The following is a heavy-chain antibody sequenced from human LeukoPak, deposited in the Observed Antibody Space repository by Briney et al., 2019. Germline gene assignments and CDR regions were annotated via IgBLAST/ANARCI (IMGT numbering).Heavy chain of an antibody. CDR2: IFTGGFI. CDR1: GDSISRYY. V-gene: IGHV4-4*07. D-gene: IGHD1-26*01. J-gene: IGHJ3*02. Sequence: SETLSLTCSVSGDSISRYYWNWIRQPAGRGLEWIGRIFTGGFINYNPSLSSRVTVSLDTSKNQVSLKLTSVPAAGTAVYYCARHSMLSSTYYGVSDIWGQGTTVTVPS. CDR3: ARHSMLSSTYYGVSDI.